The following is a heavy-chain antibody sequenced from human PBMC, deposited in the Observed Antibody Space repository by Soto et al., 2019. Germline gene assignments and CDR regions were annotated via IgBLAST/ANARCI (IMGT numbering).Heavy chain of an antibody. CDR2: IYHSGST. Sequence: PSETLSLTCAVSGGSISSCNWWSWVRQPPGKGLEWIGEIYHSGSTNYNPSLKSRVTISVDKSKNQFSLKLSSVTAADTAVYYCARGSSSWALYYFDYWGQGTLVTVSS. CDR1: GGSISSCNW. CDR3: ARGSSSWALYYFDY. D-gene: IGHD6-13*01. J-gene: IGHJ4*02. V-gene: IGHV4-4*02.